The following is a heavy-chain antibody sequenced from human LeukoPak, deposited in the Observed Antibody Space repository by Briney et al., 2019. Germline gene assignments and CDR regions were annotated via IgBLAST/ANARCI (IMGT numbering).Heavy chain of an antibody. V-gene: IGHV1-2*02. Sequence: ASVKVSCKASGYTFTDFYMHWVRQAPGQGLEWMGWPNPNSGGTNYAQKFQGRVTMTRDTSISTAYMELSRLRSDDTAVYYCARGPRYYYDSRGAFDIWGQGTMVTVSS. D-gene: IGHD3-22*01. J-gene: IGHJ3*02. CDR2: PNPNSGGT. CDR3: ARGPRYYYDSRGAFDI. CDR1: GYTFTDFY.